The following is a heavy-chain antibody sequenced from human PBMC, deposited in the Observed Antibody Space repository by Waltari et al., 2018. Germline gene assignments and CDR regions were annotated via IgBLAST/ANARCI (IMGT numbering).Heavy chain of an antibody. D-gene: IGHD1-7*01. CDR3: ARVVSRTRQFDP. V-gene: IGHV3-7*04. CDR2: INQDGSTK. CDR1: GFTFGNCG. J-gene: IGHJ5*02. Sequence: EVQLVESGGGLVQPGGSLRLSCAAAGFTFGNCGMSWVRQAPGKGLEWVANINQDGSTKNSMDSVKGRFTISRDNADNSLYLQLNSLRAEDTAFYYCARVVSRTRQFDPWGQGTLVTVSP.